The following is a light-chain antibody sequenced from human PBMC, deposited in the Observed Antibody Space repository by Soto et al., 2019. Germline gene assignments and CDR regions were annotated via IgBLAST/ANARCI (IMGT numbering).Light chain of an antibody. CDR1: SSDIGGYNY. Sequence: QSALTQPASVSGSPGQSLTISCTGTSSDIGGYNYVSWYQQHSGEAPKLIISEVSNRPSDVSHRFSGSKSGNTASLIISGLQAEDEADYYCSSYTINFTVIFGGGTKVTVL. CDR3: SSYTINFTVI. V-gene: IGLV2-14*01. J-gene: IGLJ2*01. CDR2: EVS.